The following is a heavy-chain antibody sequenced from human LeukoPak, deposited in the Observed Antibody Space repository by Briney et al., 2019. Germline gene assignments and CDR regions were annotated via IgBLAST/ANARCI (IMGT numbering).Heavy chain of an antibody. CDR2: INHSGST. CDR3: ARVACSSTSCYLGLNWFDP. D-gene: IGHD2-2*01. V-gene: IGHV4-34*01. CDR1: GGSFSGYY. J-gene: IGHJ5*02. Sequence: PSETLSLTCAVYGGSFSGYYWSWIRHPPGKALECIVEINHSGSTNYNPSLKSRVAISVDTSKNQFSLKLSSVTGADTAVYYCARVACSSTSCYLGLNWFDPWGQGTLVTVSS.